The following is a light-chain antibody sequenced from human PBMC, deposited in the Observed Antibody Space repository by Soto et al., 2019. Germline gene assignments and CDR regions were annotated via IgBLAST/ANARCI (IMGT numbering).Light chain of an antibody. CDR1: QDISNY. V-gene: IGKV1-33*01. Sequence: DIQMTQSPSSLSASVGDRVTITCQASQDISNYLNWYQQKPGKAPTLLIHDASNLETGVPSRFSGSGSGTTFTFTISRLRPEDIATYYCQQYDNLPFTFGPGTKVDIK. J-gene: IGKJ3*01. CDR2: DAS. CDR3: QQYDNLPFT.